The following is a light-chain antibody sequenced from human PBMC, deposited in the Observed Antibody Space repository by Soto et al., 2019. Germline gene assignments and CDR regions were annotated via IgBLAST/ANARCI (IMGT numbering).Light chain of an antibody. CDR3: GTWDSSVSDAVV. V-gene: IGLV1-51*01. J-gene: IGLJ2*01. CDR1: SSNIGRNY. CDR2: DND. Sequence: QSVLTQPPSVSAAPGQTVTISCSGTSSNIGRNYVAWYQQLPGTAPKLLIYDNDKRPSGIPDRFSGSKSGTSATLGITGLQTGDEADYYCGTWDSSVSDAVVFGEGTKLTVL.